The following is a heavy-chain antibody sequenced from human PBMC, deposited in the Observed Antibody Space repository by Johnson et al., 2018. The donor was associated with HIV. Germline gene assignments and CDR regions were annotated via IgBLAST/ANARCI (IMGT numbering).Heavy chain of an antibody. CDR2: INWNGGST. D-gene: IGHD6-19*01. CDR1: GFTFDDYA. Sequence: VQLVESGGGVVRPGGSLRVSCEASGFTFDDYAMSWVRQPPGTGLEWVSGINWNGGSTGYADSVKGRSTISRDNAKHALYLRMNSLRAWDPALYYCARVRRSGWFDNDAFDIWGQGTMVTVSS. J-gene: IGHJ3*02. V-gene: IGHV3-20*04. CDR3: ARVRRSGWFDNDAFDI.